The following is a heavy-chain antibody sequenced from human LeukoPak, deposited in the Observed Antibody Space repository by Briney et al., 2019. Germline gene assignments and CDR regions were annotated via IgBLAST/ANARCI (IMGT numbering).Heavy chain of an antibody. CDR3: AKGPYSSGWYQYFQH. J-gene: IGHJ1*01. CDR1: GFTLGDYA. D-gene: IGHD6-19*01. Sequence: PGRSLRLSCAASGFTLGDYAMHWVRQAPGKGLEWVSGISWNSGSIGYADSVKGRFTISRDNAKNSLYLQMNSLRAEDTALYYCAKGPYSSGWYQYFQHWGQGTLVTVSS. CDR2: ISWNSGSI. V-gene: IGHV3-9*01.